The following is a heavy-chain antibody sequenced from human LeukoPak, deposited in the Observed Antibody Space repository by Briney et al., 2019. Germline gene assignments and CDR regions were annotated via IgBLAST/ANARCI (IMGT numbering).Heavy chain of an antibody. V-gene: IGHV4-39*01. Sequence: SETLSPICAVSGGSISSSCYCWGWIRQPPGKGLEWIGSIYYSGSTYYNPSLKSRVTISVDTSKNQFSLKLSSATAADTSVYYCAQIGTENCSGGSCYSWGYYYYYYYTDVWGKGTTVTVSS. J-gene: IGHJ6*03. CDR1: GGSISSSCYC. D-gene: IGHD2-15*01. CDR3: AQIGTENCSGGSCYSWGYYYYYYYTDV. CDR2: IYYSGST.